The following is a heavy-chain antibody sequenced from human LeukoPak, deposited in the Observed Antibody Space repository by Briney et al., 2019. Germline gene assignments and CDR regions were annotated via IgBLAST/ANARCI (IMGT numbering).Heavy chain of an antibody. CDR2: ISSSSSYI. Sequence: GGSLRLSCAASGFTFSSYSMNWVRQAPGKGLEWVSSISSSSSYIYYADSVKGRFTISRDNAKNSLYLQMNSLRAEGTGVYYCAKGLRTGVGPYMGYHYYMDVWGKGATVTVSS. D-gene: IGHD3-16*01. V-gene: IGHV3-21*04. J-gene: IGHJ6*03. CDR1: GFTFSSYS. CDR3: AKGLRTGVGPYMGYHYYMDV.